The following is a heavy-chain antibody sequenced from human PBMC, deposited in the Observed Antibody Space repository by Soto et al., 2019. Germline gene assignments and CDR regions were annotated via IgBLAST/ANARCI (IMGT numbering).Heavy chain of an antibody. CDR2: IWYDGSNK. D-gene: IGHD1-20*01. Sequence: QVQLVESGGGVVQPGRSLRLSCAASGFTFSSYGMHWVRQAPGKGLEWVAVIWYDGSNKYYADSVKGRFTISRDNSKNTLYLQMNSLRAEDTAVYYCARDGGISYYYYGMDVWGQGTTVTVSS. J-gene: IGHJ6*02. CDR1: GFTFSSYG. V-gene: IGHV3-33*01. CDR3: ARDGGISYYYYGMDV.